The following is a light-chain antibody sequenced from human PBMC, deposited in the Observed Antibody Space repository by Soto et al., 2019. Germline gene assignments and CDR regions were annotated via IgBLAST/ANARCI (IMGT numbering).Light chain of an antibody. CDR1: NIGSKS. V-gene: IGLV3-21*02. CDR2: DDS. Sequence: SYELTQPPSLSLAPGQTATITCGGNNIGSKSVHWYQHKPGQAPVLVVYDDSDRPSGIPERFSGSNSGNTAALTISRVEAGDEADYYCQVWDGSSDHEEWVFGGGTLLTVL. CDR3: QVWDGSSDHEEWV. J-gene: IGLJ3*02.